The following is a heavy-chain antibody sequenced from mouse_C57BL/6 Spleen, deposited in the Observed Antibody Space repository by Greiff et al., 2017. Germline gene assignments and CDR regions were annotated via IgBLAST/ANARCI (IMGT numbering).Heavy chain of an antibody. CDR2: IYPNNGGT. D-gene: IGHD3-2*02. CDR3: ARPLTAQGYYFDY. J-gene: IGHJ2*01. Sequence: DVQLQESGPELVKPGASVKIPCKASGYTFTDYNMDWVKQSPGKSLEWIGDIYPNNGGTIYNQKFKGKATLTVDKSSSTAYMELRSLTSADTAVYYCARPLTAQGYYFDYWGQGTTLTVSS. V-gene: IGHV1-18*01. CDR1: GYTFTDYN.